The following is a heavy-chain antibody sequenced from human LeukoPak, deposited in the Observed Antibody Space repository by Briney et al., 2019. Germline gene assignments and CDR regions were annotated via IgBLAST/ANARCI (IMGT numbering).Heavy chain of an antibody. D-gene: IGHD1-26*01. V-gene: IGHV3-20*04. CDR1: GFTFENYG. Sequence: GGSLRLSCEASGFTFENYGMSWVRQVPGKGLEWVSGINWNGVKTRYADSVKGRFTVSRDNAKKSLFLEMNRLGVVDTAFYYCVRDEAGGGSNYYFDYWGQGSLVTVSA. J-gene: IGHJ4*02. CDR2: INWNGVKT. CDR3: VRDEAGGGSNYYFDY.